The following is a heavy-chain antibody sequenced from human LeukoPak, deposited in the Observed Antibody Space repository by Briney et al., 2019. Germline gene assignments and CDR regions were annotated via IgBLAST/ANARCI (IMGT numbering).Heavy chain of an antibody. CDR1: GYTFTGYY. CDR3: ARARREEWLFVYYFDY. Sequence: ASVKLSRTASGYTFTGYYMHWVRQAPGQGLEWMGWINPNSGGTNYAQKFQGRVTMTRDTSISTAYMALSRLRSDDTAVYYCARARREEWLFVYYFDYWGHGTLGSVSS. V-gene: IGHV1-2*02. D-gene: IGHD3-3*01. J-gene: IGHJ4*01. CDR2: INPNSGGT.